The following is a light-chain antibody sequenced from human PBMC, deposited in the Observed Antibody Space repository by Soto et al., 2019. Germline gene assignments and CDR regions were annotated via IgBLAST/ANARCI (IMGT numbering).Light chain of an antibody. CDR3: QQYNSYSRT. CDR1: QSISSW. CDR2: DAS. V-gene: IGKV1-5*01. Sequence: DIQMTQSPSTLSASVGDRVTITCRASQSISSWLAWYQQKPGQAPKLLIYDASSLESGVPSRFSGSGSGTDFTLTISSLQPDDFATYYCQQYNSYSRTFGGGTKVEIK. J-gene: IGKJ4*01.